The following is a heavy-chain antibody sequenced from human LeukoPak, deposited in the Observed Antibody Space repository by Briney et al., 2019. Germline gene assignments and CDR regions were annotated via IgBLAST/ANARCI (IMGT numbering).Heavy chain of an antibody. CDR2: ISGSGDGT. D-gene: IGHD3-22*01. Sequence: GGSLRLSCAASGVTFTNYAMTWVRQGPGERLEWVSGISGSGDGTDYADSVRGRFTISRDNSKNMVYLQMNSLRAEDTAMYYCAKERSDSNDYYNFDYWGQGTLVTVSS. J-gene: IGHJ4*02. CDR3: AKERSDSNDYYNFDY. CDR1: GVTFTNYA. V-gene: IGHV3-23*01.